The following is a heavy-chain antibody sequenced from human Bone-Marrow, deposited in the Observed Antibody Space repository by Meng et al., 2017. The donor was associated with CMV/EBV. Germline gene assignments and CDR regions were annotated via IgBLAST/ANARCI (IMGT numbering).Heavy chain of an antibody. CDR1: GFTFADYA. D-gene: IGHD6-25*01. Sequence: GESLKISCTTSGFTFADYALAWVRQAPGKGLEWVSHIRSRASGGAIEYAASVKGRFSLSRDDSKNLAYLQIYSLKTEDTAVYYCTRWMYTSAFDYWGQGTLVTVPS. CDR2: IRSRASGGAI. V-gene: IGHV3-49*04. J-gene: IGHJ4*02. CDR3: TRWMYTSAFDY.